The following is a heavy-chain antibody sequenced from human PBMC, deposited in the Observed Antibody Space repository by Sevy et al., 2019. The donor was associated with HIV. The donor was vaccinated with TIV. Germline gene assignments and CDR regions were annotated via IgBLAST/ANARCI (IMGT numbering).Heavy chain of an antibody. CDR2: IRSKANSYAT. CDR3: TRPVVAATRDYYGMDV. D-gene: IGHD2-15*01. Sequence: GGSPRLSCAASGFTFSGSAMHWVRQASGKGLEWVGRIRSKANSYATAYAASVKGRFTISRDDSKNTAYLQMNSLKTEDTAVYYCTRPVVAATRDYYGMDVWGQGTTVTVSS. J-gene: IGHJ6*02. CDR1: GFTFSGSA. V-gene: IGHV3-73*01.